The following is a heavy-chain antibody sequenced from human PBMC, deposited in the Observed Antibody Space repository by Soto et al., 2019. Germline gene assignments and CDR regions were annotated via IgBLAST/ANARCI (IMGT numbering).Heavy chain of an antibody. CDR3: ARDPLSYSGYYPGYFDY. CDR1: GGTFSSYA. J-gene: IGHJ4*02. D-gene: IGHD3-22*01. Sequence: SVKVSCKASGGTFSSYAISWVRQAPGQGLEWMGGIIPIFGTANYAQKFQGRVTITADESTSTAYMELSSLRSEDTAVYYCARDPLSYSGYYPGYFDYWGQGTLVTVSS. V-gene: IGHV1-69*13. CDR2: IIPIFGTA.